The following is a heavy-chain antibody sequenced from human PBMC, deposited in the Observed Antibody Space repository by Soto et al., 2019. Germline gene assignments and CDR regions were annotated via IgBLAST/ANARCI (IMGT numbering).Heavy chain of an antibody. CDR1: GFTFSSYA. D-gene: IGHD2-2*01. V-gene: IGHV3-30-3*01. Sequence: PGGSLRLSCAASGFTFSSYAMHWVRQAPGKGLEWVAVISYDGSNKYYADSVKGRFTISRDNSKNTLYLQMNSLRAEDTAVYYCARDLGLVHCSSTSCSSVWGQGTTVTVSS. CDR2: ISYDGSNK. J-gene: IGHJ6*02. CDR3: ARDLGLVHCSSTSCSSV.